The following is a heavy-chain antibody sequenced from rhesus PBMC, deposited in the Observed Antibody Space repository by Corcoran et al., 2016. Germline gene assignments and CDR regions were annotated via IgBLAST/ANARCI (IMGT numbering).Heavy chain of an antibody. CDR3: ARDRGHCDSNTCWQVFDF. CDR2: ISGSGRTT. D-gene: IGHD2-2*01. V-gene: IGHV4-173*01. J-gene: IGHJ4*01. Sequence: QLQLQESGPGLLKPSETLSLTCAVSGGSISTNWWNWIRQPPGKGLEWLGRISGSGRTTPYNPPLKSRVTISTDTSKNQFSLNRSPVTAADTAVYYCARDRGHCDSNTCWQVFDFWGQGVLVTVSS. CDR1: GGSISTNW.